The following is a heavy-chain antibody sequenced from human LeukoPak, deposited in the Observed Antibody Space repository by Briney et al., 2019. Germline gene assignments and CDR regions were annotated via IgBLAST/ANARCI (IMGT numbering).Heavy chain of an antibody. CDR1: GGSISRYY. V-gene: IGHV4-4*07. CDR3: ARYDSSGFGYFDY. J-gene: IGHJ4*02. D-gene: IGHD3-22*01. CDR2: IYTSGST. Sequence: SETLSLTCTVSGGSISRYYWSWIRQPAGKGLEWIGRIYTSGSTNYNPSLKSRVTISVDKSKNQFSLKLSSVTAADTAVYYCARYDSSGFGYFDYWGQGTLVTVSS.